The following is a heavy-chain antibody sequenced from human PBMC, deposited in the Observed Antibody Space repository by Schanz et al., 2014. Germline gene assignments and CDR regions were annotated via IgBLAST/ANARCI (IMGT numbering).Heavy chain of an antibody. CDR1: GFTFSSYA. CDR2: ISGSGSST. V-gene: IGHV3-23*04. D-gene: IGHD3-10*01. Sequence: VQLVESGGGLVKPGGSLRLSCAASGFTFSSYAMTWVRQAPGKGLDWVSAISGSGSSTYYADSVKGRFTISRDNSKNTLYLQMNSLRAEDTAVYYCAKDQGSYGSGSYSYFDYWGQGTLATVSS. CDR3: AKDQGSYGSGSYSYFDY. J-gene: IGHJ4*02.